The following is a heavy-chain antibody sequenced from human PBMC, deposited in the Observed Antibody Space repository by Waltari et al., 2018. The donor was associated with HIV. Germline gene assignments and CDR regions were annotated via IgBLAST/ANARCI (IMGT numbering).Heavy chain of an antibody. V-gene: IGHV4-39*01. CDR3: VAGYYGRGDY. D-gene: IGHD3-3*01. CDR2: VYYSGSS. J-gene: IGHJ4*02. CDR1: GGSFSTSSYY. Sequence: QLQLQESGPGLVKRSETLSLTCTVSGGSFSTSSYYWGWIRQPPGKGLEWIGSVYYSGSSYYNPSLKSRITISVDTSKNQFSLKLSSVIAADTAVYYCVAGYYGRGDYWGQGTLVTVSS.